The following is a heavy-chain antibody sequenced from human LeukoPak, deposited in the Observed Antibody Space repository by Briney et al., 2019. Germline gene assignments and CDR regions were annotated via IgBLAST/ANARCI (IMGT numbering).Heavy chain of an antibody. Sequence: GSLRLSCAASGFTFGSYWMHWVRQAPGKGLVWVSRINSDGSSTSYADSVKGRFTISRDNAKNTLYLQMNSLRAEDTAVYYCARDRSGPLLTPTNWFDPWGQGTLVTVSS. CDR1: GFTFGSYW. CDR2: INSDGSST. CDR3: ARDRSGPLLTPTNWFDP. J-gene: IGHJ5*02. V-gene: IGHV3-74*01. D-gene: IGHD2-15*01.